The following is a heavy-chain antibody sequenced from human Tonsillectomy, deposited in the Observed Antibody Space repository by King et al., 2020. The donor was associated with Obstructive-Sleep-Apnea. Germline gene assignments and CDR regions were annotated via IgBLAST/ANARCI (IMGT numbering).Heavy chain of an antibody. Sequence: VQLVESGGGLVQPGGSLRLSCAASGFTFSSYWMNWVRQAPGKGLEWVANIKQDGSEKYYVDSVKGRFTISRDNAKNSLYLQMNSLRGEDTAVHYCARVGGYDSWDYYYYGMDVWGQGTTVTVSS. CDR3: ARVGGYDSWDYYYYGMDV. D-gene: IGHD5-12*01. CDR1: GFTFSSYW. J-gene: IGHJ6*02. V-gene: IGHV3-7*01. CDR2: IKQDGSEK.